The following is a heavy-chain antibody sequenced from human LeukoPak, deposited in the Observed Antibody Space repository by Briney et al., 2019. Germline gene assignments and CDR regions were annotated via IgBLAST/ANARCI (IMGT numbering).Heavy chain of an antibody. J-gene: IGHJ4*02. CDR1: GFTFSSYW. V-gene: IGHV3-33*08. Sequence: GGSLRLSCVASGFTFSSYWMSWVRQAPGKGPEWVAVIWFDGSNKYYADSVKGRFTISRDNSKNTLYLEMNSLRAEDTAVYYCASAAGPFDNWGQGTLVTVSS. D-gene: IGHD6-13*01. CDR3: ASAAGPFDN. CDR2: IWFDGSNK.